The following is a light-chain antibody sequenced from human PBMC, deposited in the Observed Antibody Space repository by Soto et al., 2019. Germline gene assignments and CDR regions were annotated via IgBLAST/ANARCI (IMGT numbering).Light chain of an antibody. CDR2: KAS. CDR3: QQYNSYSFT. V-gene: IGKV1-5*03. Sequence: DIQMTQSPSTLSASVGARVTITCRASQSISSWLAWYQQKPGKAPKLLIYKASSLESGVPSRFSGSGSGTEFTLTITSLQPDDFATEYCQQYNSYSFTFGPGTKVDIK. CDR1: QSISSW. J-gene: IGKJ3*01.